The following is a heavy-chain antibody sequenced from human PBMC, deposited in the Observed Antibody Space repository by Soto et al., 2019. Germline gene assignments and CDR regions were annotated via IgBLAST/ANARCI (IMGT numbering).Heavy chain of an antibody. J-gene: IGHJ5*02. CDR3: ATSSSGYALYNWFDP. Sequence: ASVKVSCKVSGYTLTELSMHWVRQAPGKGLEWMGGFDPEGGETIYAQKFQGRVSMTEDTSTDTAYXELSSLRSEDTAVYYCATSSSGYALYNWFDPWGQGTLVTVSS. V-gene: IGHV1-24*01. D-gene: IGHD3-22*01. CDR1: GYTLTELS. CDR2: FDPEGGET.